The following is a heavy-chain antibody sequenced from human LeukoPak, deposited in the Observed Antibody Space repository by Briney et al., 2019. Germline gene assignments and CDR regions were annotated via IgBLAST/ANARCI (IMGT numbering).Heavy chain of an antibody. D-gene: IGHD2-21*02. J-gene: IGHJ3*02. CDR3: ARDFCGGGDCLFDQEDAFDI. CDR1: GGSFSGYY. CDR2: IYYSGST. Sequence: NPSETLSLTCAVYGGSFSGYYWSWIRQHPGKGLEWIGYIYYSGSTYYNPSLKSRVTISVDTSKNQFSLKLSSVTAADTAVYYCARDFCGGGDCLFDQEDAFDIWGQGTMVTVSS. V-gene: IGHV4-31*11.